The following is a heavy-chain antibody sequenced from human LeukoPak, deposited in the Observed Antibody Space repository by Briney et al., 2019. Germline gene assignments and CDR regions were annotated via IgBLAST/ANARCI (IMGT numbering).Heavy chain of an antibody. CDR1: GDSVSSNSAA. CDR2: TYYRSKWYN. Sequence: SQTLSLTCAISGDSVSSNSAAWNWIRQSPSRGLEWLGRTYYRSKWYNNYAVSVKSRITINPDTSKNQFSLQLNSVTPEDTAVYYCAKVWPGSYYNPHQYYYYYYMDVWGKGTTVTISS. V-gene: IGHV6-1*01. J-gene: IGHJ6*03. D-gene: IGHD3-10*01. CDR3: AKVWPGSYYNPHQYYYYYYMDV.